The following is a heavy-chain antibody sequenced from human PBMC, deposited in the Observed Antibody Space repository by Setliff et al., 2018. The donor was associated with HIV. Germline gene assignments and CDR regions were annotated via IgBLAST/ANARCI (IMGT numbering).Heavy chain of an antibody. CDR1: GDSISSRSYL. CDR3: ARQYQLYGDTYRYFDF. V-gene: IGHV4-39*01. D-gene: IGHD4-17*01. CDR2: MSYSGTS. Sequence: SETLSLTCTVSGDSISSRSYLWGWIRQPPGKGLAWIASMSYSGTSYYNPSLKSRVSISVDTSKNRFSLRLTSVTAADTAVYYCARQYQLYGDTYRYFDFWGQGTLVTSPQ. J-gene: IGHJ4*02.